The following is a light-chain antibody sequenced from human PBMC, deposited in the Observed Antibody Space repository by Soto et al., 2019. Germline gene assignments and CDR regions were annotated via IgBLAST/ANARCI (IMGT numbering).Light chain of an antibody. J-gene: IGKJ1*01. CDR3: QQYNSCPS. Sequence: DIQMTQSPSTLSASVGDRVTITCRASQSISSWLAWYQQKPGKAPKLLIYKASSLESGVPSRFSGSGSGTAFTLTISSLQPDDFATYYCQQYNSCPSFGQGTKVEIK. CDR1: QSISSW. V-gene: IGKV1-5*03. CDR2: KAS.